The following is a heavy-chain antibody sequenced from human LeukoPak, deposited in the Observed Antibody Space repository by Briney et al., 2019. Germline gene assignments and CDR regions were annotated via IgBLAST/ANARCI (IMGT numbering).Heavy chain of an antibody. CDR3: ARDLGFSSTSHSVY. V-gene: IGHV3-74*01. CDR1: GFTFSSYW. J-gene: IGHJ4*02. CDR2: IASDGSST. Sequence: GGSLRLSCAASGFTFSSYWMNWVRQAPGKGLVWVSRIASDGSSTTYADSVKGRFSISRDNSKNTLYLQMNSLRAEDTAVYYCARDLGFSSTSHSVYWGQGTLVTVSS. D-gene: IGHD2-2*01.